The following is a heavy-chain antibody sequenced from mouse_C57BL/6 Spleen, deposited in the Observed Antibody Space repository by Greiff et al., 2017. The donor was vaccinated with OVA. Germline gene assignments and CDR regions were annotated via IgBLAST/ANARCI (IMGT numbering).Heavy chain of an antibody. CDR2: IDPSDSET. V-gene: IGHV1-52*01. D-gene: IGHD2-2*01. Sequence: QVQLQQPGAELVRPGSSVKLSCKASGYTFTSYWMHWVKQRPIQGLEWIGNIDPSDSETHYNQKFKDKATLTVDKSSSTAYMQLSSLTSEDSAVYYCARFGYDNWYCDVWGTGTTVTVSS. J-gene: IGHJ1*03. CDR3: ARFGYDNWYCDV. CDR1: GYTFTSYW.